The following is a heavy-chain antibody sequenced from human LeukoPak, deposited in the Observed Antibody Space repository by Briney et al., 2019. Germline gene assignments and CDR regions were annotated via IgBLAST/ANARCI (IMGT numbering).Heavy chain of an antibody. CDR2: IYPGDSDT. CDR3: AREYCSSTSCQKAYRNWFDP. CDR1: GYSFTSYW. Sequence: GESLKISCKGSGYSFTSYWIGWVRQMPGKGLEWMGIIYPGDSDTRYSPSFQGQVTISADKPISTAYLQWSSLKASDTAMYYCAREYCSSTSCQKAYRNWFDPWGQGTLVTVSS. D-gene: IGHD2-2*01. V-gene: IGHV5-51*04. J-gene: IGHJ5*02.